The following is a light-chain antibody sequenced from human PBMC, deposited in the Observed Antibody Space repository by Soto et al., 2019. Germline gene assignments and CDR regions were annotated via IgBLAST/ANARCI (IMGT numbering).Light chain of an antibody. CDR2: DVT. Sequence: LTQPASVSGSPGQSITISCTGTSNDVGGYNHVSWYQQHPGKAPKLVIYDVTNRPSGVSDRFSGSKSGNTASLTISGLQAEDEADYYCTSYTSIFTYVFGTGTKVTVL. CDR1: SNDVGGYNH. CDR3: TSYTSIFTYV. J-gene: IGLJ1*01. V-gene: IGLV2-14*01.